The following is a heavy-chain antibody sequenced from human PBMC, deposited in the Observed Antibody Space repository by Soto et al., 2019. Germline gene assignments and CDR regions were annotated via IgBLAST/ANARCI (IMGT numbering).Heavy chain of an antibody. Sequence: PGGSLRLSCAASGFTFSSYAMSWVRQAPGKGLEWVSAISGSGGSTYYADSVKGRFTISRDSTKNTLYLQMNSLRAEDTAVYFCARDPIYDFWSGYPHYFDYWGQGTLVTVSS. CDR3: ARDPIYDFWSGYPHYFDY. CDR2: ISGSGGST. CDR1: GFTFSSYA. D-gene: IGHD3-3*01. V-gene: IGHV3-23*01. J-gene: IGHJ4*02.